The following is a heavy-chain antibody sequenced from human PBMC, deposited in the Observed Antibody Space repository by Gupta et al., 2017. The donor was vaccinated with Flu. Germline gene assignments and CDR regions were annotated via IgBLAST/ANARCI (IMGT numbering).Heavy chain of an antibody. J-gene: IGHJ5*02. D-gene: IGHD2-15*01. Sequence: GQGLEWMGWINPKTGGTNYAQKFQGRVTMTRDTSISTAYMELSRLRSDDTAVYYCARDRCGGGSCYSGWFDPWGQGTLVTVSS. CDR3: ARDRCGGGSCYSGWFDP. V-gene: IGHV1-2*02. CDR2: INPKTGGT.